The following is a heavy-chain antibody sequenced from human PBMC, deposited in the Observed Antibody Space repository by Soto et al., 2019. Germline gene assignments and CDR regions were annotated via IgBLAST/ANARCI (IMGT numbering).Heavy chain of an antibody. Sequence: SETLSLTCTVSCGSISSYYWSWIRQPPGKGLEWIGYIYYSGSTDYNPSLKSRVTISVDTSKNQFSLKLSSVTAADTAVYYCARSLRQYYYYYYMDVWGKGTTVTVSS. CDR3: ARSLRQYYYYYYMDV. D-gene: IGHD3-16*02. J-gene: IGHJ6*03. CDR1: CGSISSYY. CDR2: IYYSGST. V-gene: IGHV4-59*01.